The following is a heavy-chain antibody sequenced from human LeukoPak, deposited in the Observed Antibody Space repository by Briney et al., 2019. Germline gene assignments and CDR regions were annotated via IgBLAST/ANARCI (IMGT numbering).Heavy chain of an antibody. D-gene: IGHD3-10*01. CDR2: INHSGST. V-gene: IGHV4-34*01. CDR3: ARLMDTMVRGVYYGMDV. Sequence: SETLSLTCAVYGGSFSGYYWSWIRQPPGKGLEWIGEINHSGSTNYNPSLKSRVTISVDTSKNQFSLKLSSVTAADTAVYYCARLMDTMVRGVYYGMDVWGQGTTVTVSS. J-gene: IGHJ6*02. CDR1: GGSFSGYY.